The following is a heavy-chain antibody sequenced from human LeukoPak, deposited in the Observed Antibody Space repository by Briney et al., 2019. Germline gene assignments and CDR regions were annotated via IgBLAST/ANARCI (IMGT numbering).Heavy chain of an antibody. J-gene: IGHJ4*02. CDR2: ISSSSSYI. CDR3: ARDSLVYGDYVYHWGFFDY. Sequence: GGSLRLSCAASGFTFSSYSMNWVRQAPGKGLEWVSSISSSSSYIYYADSVKGRFTISRDNAKNSLYLQMNSLRAEDTAVYYCARDSLVYGDYVYHWGFFDYWGQGTLVTVSS. D-gene: IGHD4-17*01. V-gene: IGHV3-21*01. CDR1: GFTFSSYS.